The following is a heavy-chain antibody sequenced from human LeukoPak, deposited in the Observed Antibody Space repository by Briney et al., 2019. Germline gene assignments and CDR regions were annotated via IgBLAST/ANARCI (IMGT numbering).Heavy chain of an antibody. V-gene: IGHV1-2*02. D-gene: IGHD6-13*01. CDR1: GYTFTGYY. Sequence: ASVRVSCTASGYTFTGYYMHWVRQAPGQGLEWMGWINPNSGGTNYAQKFQGRVTMTRDTSISTAYMELSRLRSDDTAVYYCARGQQLVTGNWFDPWGQGTLVTVSS. CDR3: ARGQQLVTGNWFDP. J-gene: IGHJ5*02. CDR2: INPNSGGT.